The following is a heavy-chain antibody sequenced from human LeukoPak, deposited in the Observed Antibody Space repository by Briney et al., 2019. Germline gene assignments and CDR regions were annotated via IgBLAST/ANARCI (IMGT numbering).Heavy chain of an antibody. V-gene: IGHV3-73*01. CDR3: TSGYDILTGYFSFDY. CDR2: IRSKANSYAT. D-gene: IGHD3-9*01. Sequence: PGGSLRLSCAASGFTFSGSAMHWVRQASGKGLEWVGRIRSKANSYATAYAASVKGRFTISRDDSKNTAYLQMNSLKTEDTAVYYCTSGYDILTGYFSFDYWGQGTLVTVSS. CDR1: GFTFSGSA. J-gene: IGHJ4*02.